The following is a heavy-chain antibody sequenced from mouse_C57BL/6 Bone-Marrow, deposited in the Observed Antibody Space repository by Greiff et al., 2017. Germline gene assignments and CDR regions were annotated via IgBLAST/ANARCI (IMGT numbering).Heavy chain of an antibody. V-gene: IGHV5-9-1*02. CDR2: ISSGGDYI. D-gene: IGHD2-1*01. Sequence: DVQLVESGEGLVKPGGSLKLSCAASGFTFSSYAMSWVRQTPEKRLEWVAYISSGGDYIYYADTVKGRFTISRDNARNTLYLQMSSLKSEDTAMYYCTREPRDGNFAWFAYWGQGTLVTVSA. J-gene: IGHJ3*01. CDR3: TREPRDGNFAWFAY. CDR1: GFTFSSYA.